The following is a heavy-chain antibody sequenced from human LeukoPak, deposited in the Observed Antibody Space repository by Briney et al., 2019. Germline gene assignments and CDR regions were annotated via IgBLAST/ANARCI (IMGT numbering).Heavy chain of an antibody. CDR1: GYTFTSYA. CDR3: ARLIAGVAVAVYFDY. CDR2: INAGNGNT. D-gene: IGHD6-19*01. V-gene: IGHV1-3*01. Sequence: ASVKVSCKASGYTFTSYAMHWVRQAPGQRLEWMGWINAGNGNTKYSQKFQGRVTITRDTSASTAYMELSSLRSEDTAVYYCARLIAGVAVAVYFDYWGQGTLVTVSS. J-gene: IGHJ4*02.